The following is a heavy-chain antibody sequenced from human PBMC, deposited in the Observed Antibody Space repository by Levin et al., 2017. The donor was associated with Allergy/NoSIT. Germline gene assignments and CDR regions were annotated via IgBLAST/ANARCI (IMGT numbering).Heavy chain of an antibody. CDR1: GFTLSRYW. Sequence: GGSLRLSCAASGFTLSRYWMHWVRQAPGKGMMWASRINSDGSDTRYADSVKGRFTISRDNAKNTLSLQMNSLRVEDTAVYYCARVFDGDYGYDYWGQGTLVTVSS. D-gene: IGHD4-17*01. CDR3: ARVFDGDYGYDY. J-gene: IGHJ4*02. CDR2: INSDGSDT. V-gene: IGHV3-74*01.